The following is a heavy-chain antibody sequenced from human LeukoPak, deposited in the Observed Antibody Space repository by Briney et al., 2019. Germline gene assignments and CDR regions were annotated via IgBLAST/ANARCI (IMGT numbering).Heavy chain of an antibody. J-gene: IGHJ4*02. CDR2: IRYDGSNK. V-gene: IGHV3-30*02. CDR3: AKDSHQYYDFWSGYYTDY. D-gene: IGHD3-3*01. CDR1: GFTFSSYG. Sequence: GGSLRLSCAASGFTFSSYGMHWVRQAPGKGLEWVAFIRYDGSNKYYADSVKGRFTISRDNSKNTLYLQMNSLRAEDTAVYYCAKDSHQYYDFWSGYYTDYWGQGTLVTVSS.